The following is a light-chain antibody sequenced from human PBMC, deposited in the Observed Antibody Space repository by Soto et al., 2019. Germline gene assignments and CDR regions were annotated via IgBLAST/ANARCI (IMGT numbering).Light chain of an antibody. V-gene: IGLV2-14*01. Sequence: QSVLTEPAPGSVSPGQSMTNSCTGTSSDVGGYNYVSWYQQHPGKAPKLMIYDVSNRPSGVSNRFSGSNSGNTASLTISGLQAEDECDYYRSKYNSTPTPNPVFGTGTKVTVL. CDR3: SKYNSTPTPNPV. J-gene: IGLJ1*01. CDR1: SSDVGGYNY. CDR2: DVS.